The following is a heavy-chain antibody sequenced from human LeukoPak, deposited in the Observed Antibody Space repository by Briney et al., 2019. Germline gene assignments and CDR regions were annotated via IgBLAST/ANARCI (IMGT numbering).Heavy chain of an antibody. J-gene: IGHJ5*02. D-gene: IGHD6-13*01. CDR3: ARDDRSSWYGDWFDP. CDR1: GDSVSSNSAA. Sequence: SQTLSLTCAISGDSVSSNSAAWNWIRQSPSRGLEWLGRTYYRSKWYNGYAVSVKSRITINPDTPKNQFSLQLNSVTPEDTAVYYCARDDRSSWYGDWFDPWGQGTLVTVSS. CDR2: TYYRSKWYN. V-gene: IGHV6-1*01.